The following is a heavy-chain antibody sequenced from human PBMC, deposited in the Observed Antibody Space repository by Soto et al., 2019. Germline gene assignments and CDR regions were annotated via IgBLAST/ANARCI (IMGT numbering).Heavy chain of an antibody. CDR1: GFSVGSNY. CDR3: ARKSDSSPVPEADGV. Sequence: GXSLRLSGAASGFSVGSNYMTCVRQSPCKGLEWVSLIYSNGDTDYADSVKGRFSISRDNFKNTLYLQMNNLRAEDTAVYHCARKSDSSPVPEADGVWGRGTLVTVSS. J-gene: IGHJ4*02. CDR2: IYSNGDT. V-gene: IGHV3-53*01. D-gene: IGHD2-8*01.